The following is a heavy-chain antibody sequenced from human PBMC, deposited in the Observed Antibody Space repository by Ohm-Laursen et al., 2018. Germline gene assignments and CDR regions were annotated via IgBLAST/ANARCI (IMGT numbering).Heavy chain of an antibody. CDR3: ARDPDYDRPFDP. D-gene: IGHD3-22*01. CDR1: GSSISSGYY. Sequence: SDTLSLTCAVSGSSISSGYYWGWIRQPPGKGLEWIGSIYHSGSTSYNPSLKSRPTISVATSKKQFSLKLSSVTAADTAVYYGARDPDYDRPFDPWGQGTLVTVSS. V-gene: IGHV4-38-2*02. J-gene: IGHJ5*02. CDR2: IYHSGST.